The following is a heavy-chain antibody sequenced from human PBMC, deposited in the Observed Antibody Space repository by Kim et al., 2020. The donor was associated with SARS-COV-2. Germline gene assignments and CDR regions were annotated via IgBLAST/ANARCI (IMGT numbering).Heavy chain of an antibody. J-gene: IGHJ6*01. CDR3: ATDFSCSCCPNYY. Sequence: SETLSLTCTASGVSISSSRNYWVCLRQPPGKGLEWIGSMFYSGSTYYNPFLKSFVITSVDTSKTLFFLILSPVTAAATAVYYSATDFSCSCCPNYY. CDR1: GVSISSSRNY. D-gene: IGHD2-15*01. V-gene: IGHV4-39*02. CDR2: MFYSGST.